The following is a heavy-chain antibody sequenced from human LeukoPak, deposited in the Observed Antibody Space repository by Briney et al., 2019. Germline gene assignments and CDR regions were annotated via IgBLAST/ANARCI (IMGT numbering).Heavy chain of an antibody. D-gene: IGHD2-21*01. CDR3: ASSLIVGGNWFDP. Sequence: GASVKVSCKASGYTFTSYYMHWVRQAPGQGLEWMGIINPSGGSTSYAQKFQGRVTMTRDMSTSTVYMELSSLRSEDTAVYYCASSLIVGGNWFDPWGQGTLVTVSS. J-gene: IGHJ5*02. CDR1: GYTFTSYY. V-gene: IGHV1-46*01. CDR2: INPSGGST.